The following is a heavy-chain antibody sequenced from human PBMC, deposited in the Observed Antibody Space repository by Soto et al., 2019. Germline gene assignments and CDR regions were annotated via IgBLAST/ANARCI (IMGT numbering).Heavy chain of an antibody. CDR2: IHYSGST. CDR3: ARAWTATAGWANWFDR. J-gene: IGHJ5*02. Sequence: QVQLQESGPGLVEPSQTLSLTCTVSGGSISGEGYYWSWIRQYSGRGLEWIGIIHYSGSTYYNPSLESRVIISVDTSKTQFFLNLSSVTAEDTAVYYCARAWTATAGWANWFDRWGQGTLVTVSS. V-gene: IGHV4-31*03. CDR1: GGSISGEGYY. D-gene: IGHD6-13*01.